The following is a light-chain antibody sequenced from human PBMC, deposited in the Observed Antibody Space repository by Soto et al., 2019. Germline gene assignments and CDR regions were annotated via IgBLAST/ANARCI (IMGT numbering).Light chain of an antibody. CDR2: GAS. Sequence: EIVLTHSPGTLSLSPGERATLSFSASQSVSSSYLAWYQQKPGQAPRLLIYGASSRATGIPDRFSGSGSGTDFTLTISRLEPEDFAVYFCQQYNDRPPWTFGQGTKVDIK. CDR3: QQYNDRPPWT. CDR1: QSVSSSY. J-gene: IGKJ1*01. V-gene: IGKV3-20*01.